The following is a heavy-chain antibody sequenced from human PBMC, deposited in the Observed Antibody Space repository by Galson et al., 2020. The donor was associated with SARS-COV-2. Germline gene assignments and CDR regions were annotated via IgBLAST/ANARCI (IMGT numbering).Heavy chain of an antibody. V-gene: IGHV2-70*11. CDR2: IDWDDDK. Sequence: WLARIDWDDDKYYSTSLKTRLTISKDTSKNQVVLIMTNMDPMDTATYYCARQYNALSGASDHWGQGTLVTVSS. J-gene: IGHJ4*02. CDR3: ARQYNALSGASDH. D-gene: IGHD1-20*01.